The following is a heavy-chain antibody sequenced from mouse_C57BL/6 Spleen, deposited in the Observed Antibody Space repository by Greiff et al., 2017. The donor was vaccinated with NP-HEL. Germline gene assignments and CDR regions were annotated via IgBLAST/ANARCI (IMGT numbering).Heavy chain of an antibody. Sequence: EVKLVESGGGLVKPGGSLKLSCAASGFTFSDYGMHWVRQAPEKGLEWVAYISSGSSTIYYADTVKGRFTISRDNAKNTLFLQMTSLRSEDTAMYYCARTWDGDYFDYWGQGTTLTVSS. CDR1: GFTFSDYG. J-gene: IGHJ2*01. CDR2: ISSGSSTI. CDR3: ARTWDGDYFDY. D-gene: IGHD4-1*01. V-gene: IGHV5-17*01.